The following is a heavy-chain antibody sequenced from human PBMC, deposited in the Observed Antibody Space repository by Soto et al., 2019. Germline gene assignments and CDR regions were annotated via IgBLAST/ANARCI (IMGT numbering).Heavy chain of an antibody. CDR1: GGSVSSYY. CDR2: IYYSGST. Sequence: SETLSLTCTVSGGSVSSYYLNWIRKPPGKGLEWIGYIYYSGSTNYNPSLKSRVTISVDTSKNQFSLKLSSVTAADTAVYYCAREATQKYYYYYMDVWGKGTTVTVSS. CDR3: AREATQKYYYYYMDV. J-gene: IGHJ6*03. V-gene: IGHV4-59*02.